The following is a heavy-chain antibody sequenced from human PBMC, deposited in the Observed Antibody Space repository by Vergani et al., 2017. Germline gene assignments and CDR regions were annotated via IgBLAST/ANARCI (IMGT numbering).Heavy chain of an antibody. J-gene: IGHJ6*03. V-gene: IGHV3-30*18. CDR1: GFSFSSHA. D-gene: IGHD3-10*01. CDR2: ISNDGSKK. Sequence: QVQLAESGGGRVQPGRSLRLSCAASGFSFSSHAIHWVRQAPGKGLEWVAVISNDGSKKYYADSVKGRFTISRDNSKNTLALQMNSLRTQDTAVYYCAKAGSVTSGRLQYNFYMDVWGKGTTVTVS. CDR3: AKAGSVTSGRLQYNFYMDV.